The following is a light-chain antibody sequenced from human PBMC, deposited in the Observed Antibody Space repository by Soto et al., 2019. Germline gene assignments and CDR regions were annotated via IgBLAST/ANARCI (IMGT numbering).Light chain of an antibody. Sequence: QSALTQPASVSGSPGQSITISCTGTSSDVGGYNYVSWYQQYPGKAPKLMIYGDSNRPSGVSNRFSGSKSGNTASLTISGLQAEDEADYYCSSYTSSSTVVFGGGTKVTVL. J-gene: IGLJ2*01. CDR2: GDS. V-gene: IGLV2-14*01. CDR1: SSDVGGYNY. CDR3: SSYTSSSTVV.